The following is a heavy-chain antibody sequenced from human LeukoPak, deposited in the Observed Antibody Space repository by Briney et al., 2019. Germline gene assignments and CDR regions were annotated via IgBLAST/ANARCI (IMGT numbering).Heavy chain of an antibody. J-gene: IGHJ4*02. D-gene: IGHD1-26*01. V-gene: IGHV3-30*03. CDR2: ISYDGSNK. CDR3: ARFGMGGAILDY. CDR1: GFTFSSYW. Sequence: PGGSLRLSCAASGFTFSSYWMSWVRQAPGKGLEWVAVISYDGSNKYYADSVKGRFTISRDNAKNSLYLQMNSLRAEDTAVYYCARFGMGGAILDYWGQGTLVTVSS.